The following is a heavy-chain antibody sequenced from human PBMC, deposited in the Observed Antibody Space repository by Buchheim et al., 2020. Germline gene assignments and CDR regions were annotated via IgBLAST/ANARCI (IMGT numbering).Heavy chain of an antibody. CDR2: ICSDGGST. CDR3: EKPSSGWTSFDN. D-gene: IGHD6-19*01. V-gene: IGHV3-23*01. CDR1: GFSSRSYA. Sequence: EVQLLESGGGSVQPGGSLRLSCAASGFSSRSYAMRWVRQAPGTGLEWVSGICSDGGSTYYADSVKGRFTISRDNSKNTLYLKMRGLRAEETALYYCEKPSSGWTSFDNWGRGTL. J-gene: IGHJ4*02.